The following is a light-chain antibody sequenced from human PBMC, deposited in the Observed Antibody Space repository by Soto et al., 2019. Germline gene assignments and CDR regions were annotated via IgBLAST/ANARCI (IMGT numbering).Light chain of an antibody. CDR2: AAS. CDR1: QGIRND. CDR3: QQLNSYPPT. J-gene: IGKJ1*01. Sequence: IQMNQSTSSMSASVVDRVTITCRASQGIRNDLGWYQQTKGKAPKSLIYAASTLQSGVPSRFSGSGSWTEFTLPLSRLQPEDFATDYCQQLNSYPPTFGQGTKVDIK. V-gene: IGKV1-17*01.